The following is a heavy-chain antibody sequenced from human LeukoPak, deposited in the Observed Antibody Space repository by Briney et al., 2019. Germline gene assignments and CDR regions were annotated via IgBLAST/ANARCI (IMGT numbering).Heavy chain of an antibody. J-gene: IGHJ1*01. CDR2: ISAYNGNT. CDR1: GYTFTSYG. D-gene: IGHD6-19*01. CDR3: ARDLRVAGTEGYFQH. V-gene: IGHV1-18*01. Sequence: GASVKVSCKACGYTFTSYGISWVRQAPGQGLEWMGWISAYNGNTNYAQKLQGRVTMTTDTSTSTAYMELRSLRSDDTAVYYCARDLRVAGTEGYFQHWGQGTLVTVSS.